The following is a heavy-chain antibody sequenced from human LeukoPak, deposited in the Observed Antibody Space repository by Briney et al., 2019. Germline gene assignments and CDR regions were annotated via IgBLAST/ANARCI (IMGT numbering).Heavy chain of an antibody. CDR1: DHSISSGYY. CDR2: IYHSGST. D-gene: IGHD3-3*01. CDR3: ARAITGDFWSGYLRNPDY. J-gene: IGHJ4*02. V-gene: IGHV4-38-2*02. Sequence: SETLSLTCTVSDHSISSGYYWGWIRQPPGKGLEWIGSIYHSGSTYYNPSLKSRVTISVDTSKNQFSLKLSSVTAADTAVYYCARAITGDFWSGYLRNPDYWGQGTLVTVSS.